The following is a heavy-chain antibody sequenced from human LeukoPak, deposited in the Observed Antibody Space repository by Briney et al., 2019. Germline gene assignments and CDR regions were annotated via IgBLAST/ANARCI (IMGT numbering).Heavy chain of an antibody. CDR2: IHPSGGST. CDR3: ARMAMDPAMVTNFFDL. J-gene: IGHJ4*02. CDR1: GYTFTDYY. Sequence: ASVKISCKASGYTFTDYYMYWVRQAPGQGPECMGVIHPSGGSTTSAQKFQGRVTLTKDTATSTIYIELSSLRSDDTAVYYCARMAMDPAMVTNFFDLWGKGTLLIVSA. D-gene: IGHD5-18*01. V-gene: IGHV1-46*01.